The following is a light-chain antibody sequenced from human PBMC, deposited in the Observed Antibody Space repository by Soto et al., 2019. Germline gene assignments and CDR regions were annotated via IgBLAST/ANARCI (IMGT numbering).Light chain of an antibody. CDR1: QGISSY. CDR2: AAS. V-gene: IGKV1-9*01. CDR3: QQLNSYPSIT. Sequence: IQLTQSPSSLSASVGDRVTITCRASQGISSYLAWYQQKPVKAPKLLIYAASTLQSGVPSRFSGSGSGTDFTLTISSLQPEDFATYYCQQLNSYPSITFGQGTRLEIK. J-gene: IGKJ5*01.